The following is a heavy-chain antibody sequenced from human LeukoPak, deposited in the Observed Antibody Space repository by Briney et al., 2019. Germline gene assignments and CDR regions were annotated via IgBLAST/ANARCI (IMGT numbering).Heavy chain of an antibody. Sequence: PSETLSLTCAVYGGSFSGYYWSWIRQPPGKGLEWIGEINHSGSTNYNPSLKSRVTISVDTSKNQFSLKLSSVTAADTAVYYCARAGGSYLPLDYWGQGTLVTVSS. V-gene: IGHV4-34*01. CDR2: INHSGST. J-gene: IGHJ4*02. CDR1: GGSFSGYY. D-gene: IGHD1-26*01. CDR3: ARAGGSYLPLDY.